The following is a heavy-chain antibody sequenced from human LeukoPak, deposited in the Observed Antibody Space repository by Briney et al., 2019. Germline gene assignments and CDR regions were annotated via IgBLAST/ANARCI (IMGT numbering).Heavy chain of an antibody. CDR3: ARVKTAWHSEVNYYFYYMDV. V-gene: IGHV3-11*01. Sequence: GGSLRLSCAASRLIFSDYYLTWIRQAPGKGLEWVSYISSSGTSISYADSVKGRLTISRDNANNSLYLHMNSLRADDTAIYYCARVKTAWHSEVNYYFYYMDVWGKGTTVTVSS. CDR2: ISSSGTSI. CDR1: RLIFSDYY. D-gene: IGHD1-1*01. J-gene: IGHJ6*03.